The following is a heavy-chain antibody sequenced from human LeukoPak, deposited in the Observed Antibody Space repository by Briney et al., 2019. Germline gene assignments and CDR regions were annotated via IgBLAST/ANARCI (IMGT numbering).Heavy chain of an antibody. V-gene: IGHV3-30*02. D-gene: IGHD6-6*01. CDR3: AHYSSSSFDAFDI. J-gene: IGHJ3*02. CDR2: IRYDGGNK. Sequence: GGSLRLSCAASGFTFSSYGMHWVRQAPGKGLEWVAFIRYDGGNKYYADSVKGRFTISRDNSKNTLYLQMNSLRAEDTAVYYCAHYSSSSFDAFDIWGQGTMVTVSS. CDR1: GFTFSSYG.